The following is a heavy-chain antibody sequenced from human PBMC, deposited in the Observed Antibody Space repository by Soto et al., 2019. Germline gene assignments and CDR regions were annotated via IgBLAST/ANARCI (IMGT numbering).Heavy chain of an antibody. V-gene: IGHV4-31*03. D-gene: IGHD1-26*01. CDR1: GGSISSGGYY. Sequence: QVQLQESGPGLVKPSQTLSLTCTVSGGSISSGGYYWSWIRQHPGKGLEWIGYIHYSGSTYYNPSLKSRVTISVDTSKNQFSLKLSSVTAADTAVYYCASTWELLRSGRYAFDIWGQGTMVTVSS. CDR2: IHYSGST. J-gene: IGHJ3*02. CDR3: ASTWELLRSGRYAFDI.